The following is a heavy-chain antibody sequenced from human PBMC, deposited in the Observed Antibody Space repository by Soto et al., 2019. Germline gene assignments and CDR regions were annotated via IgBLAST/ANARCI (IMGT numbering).Heavy chain of an antibody. Sequence: QVQLQESGPGLVKPSQTLSLTCTVSGGSISSGATGSYWTWIRQLPGKGPEWIGYIYYTGNTYYNTSXQXSPTISIDTSENQFSLRLTSVTAADTAVYFCASGHDAYKVRYWGQGTLVTVSS. D-gene: IGHD1-1*01. CDR1: GGSISSGATGSY. V-gene: IGHV4-31*03. CDR2: IYYTGNT. J-gene: IGHJ4*02. CDR3: ASGHDAYKVRY.